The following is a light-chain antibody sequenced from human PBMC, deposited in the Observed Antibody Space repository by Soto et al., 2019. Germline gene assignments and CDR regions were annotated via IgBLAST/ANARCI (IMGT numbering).Light chain of an antibody. CDR2: KAS. V-gene: IGKV1-5*03. Sequence: DIQMTQSPSTLSASVGDRVTITCRASQSISSWLVWYQQKPGKAPKLLIYKASNLQSGVPSRFSGGGSGTEFTLTISSLQPDDFGTYYCQHYNSFSWTFGQGTKVDIK. J-gene: IGKJ1*01. CDR3: QHYNSFSWT. CDR1: QSISSW.